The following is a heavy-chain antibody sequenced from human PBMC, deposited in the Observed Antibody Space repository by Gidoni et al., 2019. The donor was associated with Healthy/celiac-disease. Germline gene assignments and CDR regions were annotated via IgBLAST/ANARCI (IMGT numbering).Heavy chain of an antibody. CDR1: GFPCSDYY. V-gene: IGHV3-11*01. CDR2: ISSSGSTI. CDR3: ARVGRGRYCSSNSCHSPFDY. J-gene: IGHJ4*02. D-gene: IGHD2-2*02. Sequence: QVQLVESGGGLVKPGGSLRLSCAASGFPCSDYYLIWIRQAPWKGLEWVSYISSSGSTIYYADAVKGVFNISRDNANNSLYLQMNSLRAEDTAVYYCARVGRGRYCSSNSCHSPFDYWSQGTLVTVSS.